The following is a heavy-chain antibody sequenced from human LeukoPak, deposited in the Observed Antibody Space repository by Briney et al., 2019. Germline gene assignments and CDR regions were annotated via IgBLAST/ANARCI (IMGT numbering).Heavy chain of an antibody. V-gene: IGHV3-7*03. CDR3: AKSNNYYGSGGYYNARDV. CDR1: GFTFSGFW. J-gene: IGHJ6*02. D-gene: IGHD3-10*01. Sequence: GGSLRLSCAVSGFTFSGFWMSWSRQAPGKGLEWVASINSDGSEGYYADVVKGRFTISRDNSKNTLYLQMNSLRAEDTAVYYCAKSNNYYGSGGYYNARDVWGQGTTVTVSS. CDR2: INSDGSEG.